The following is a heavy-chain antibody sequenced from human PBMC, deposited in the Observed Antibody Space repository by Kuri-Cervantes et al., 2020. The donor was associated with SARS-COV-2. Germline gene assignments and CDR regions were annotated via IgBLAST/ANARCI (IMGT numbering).Heavy chain of an antibody. D-gene: IGHD6-6*01. CDR2: ISGSGDNT. J-gene: IGHJ4*02. V-gene: IGHV3-23*01. CDR1: GFSFSSYA. CDR3: AQDVSQLGRACRY. Sequence: GGSLRLSCAASGFSFSSYAMSWVRQAPGKGLEWVSAISGSGDNTYYADSVKGRFTISSDNSQNTVYLQMNSLRGEDTALYYCAQDVSQLGRACRYWGQGTLVTVSS.